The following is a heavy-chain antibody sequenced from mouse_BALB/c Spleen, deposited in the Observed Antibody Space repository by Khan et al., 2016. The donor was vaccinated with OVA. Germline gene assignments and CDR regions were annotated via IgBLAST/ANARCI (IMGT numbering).Heavy chain of an antibody. D-gene: IGHD2-4*01. CDR3: SRRNYVVYTFAY. Sequence: QVQLKQSGAELARPGASVKLSCKASGYTFTDYYINWVKQRTGQGLEWIGELSPGSGDIYYNEKFKGKATLTADKSSSTAYMQLSSLTSEDSAVYFWSRRNYVVYTFAYGGHGTLVTVSA. V-gene: IGHV1-77*01. CDR2: LSPGSGDI. J-gene: IGHJ3*01. CDR1: GYTFTDYY.